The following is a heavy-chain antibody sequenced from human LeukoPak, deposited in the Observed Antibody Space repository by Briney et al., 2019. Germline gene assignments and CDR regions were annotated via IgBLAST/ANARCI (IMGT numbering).Heavy chain of an antibody. CDR3: AKIELWPSRNFDY. J-gene: IGHJ4*02. D-gene: IGHD5-18*01. CDR1: GGSISSGGYY. CDR2: IYYSGST. Sequence: PSQTLSLTCTVSGGSISSGGYYWSWIRQHPGKGLEWIGYIYYSGSTYYNPSLKGRVTISVDTSKNQFSLKLSSVTAADTAVYYCAKIELWPSRNFDYWGQGTLVTVSS. V-gene: IGHV4-31*03.